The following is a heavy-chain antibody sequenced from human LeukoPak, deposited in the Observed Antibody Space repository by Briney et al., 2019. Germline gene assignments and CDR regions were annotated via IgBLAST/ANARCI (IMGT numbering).Heavy chain of an antibody. CDR2: IYHSGTT. V-gene: IGHV4-38-2*02. Sequence: SETLSLTCAVSNYSITSGYFWGWIRPPPGKGLEWIVSIYHSGTTYYNPSLRNRVTLFVDTSRNQFSLKLTSLTAADTAVYYCARDGVFHDSDGYSFDYWGQGTLVTVSS. D-gene: IGHD3-22*01. CDR3: ARDGVFHDSDGYSFDY. CDR1: NYSITSGYF. J-gene: IGHJ4*02.